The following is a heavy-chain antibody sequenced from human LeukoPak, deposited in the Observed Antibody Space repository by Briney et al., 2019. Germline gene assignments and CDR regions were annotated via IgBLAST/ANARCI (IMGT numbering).Heavy chain of an antibody. J-gene: IGHJ4*02. D-gene: IGHD1-1*01. Sequence: ASVKVSFKTSGYIFRNYDINWVREATGQGLEWMGWMNPKSRNTGYARSFRVRDTMTRDTSLSTAYLELSSLTSDDTAVYYCARATPGGLHGYSFDYWGQGTVVTVFS. CDR1: GYIFRNYD. CDR2: MNPKSRNT. V-gene: IGHV1-8*01. CDR3: ARATPGGLHGYSFDY.